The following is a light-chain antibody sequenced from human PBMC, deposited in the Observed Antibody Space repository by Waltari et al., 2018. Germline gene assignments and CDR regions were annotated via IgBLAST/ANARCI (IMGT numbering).Light chain of an antibody. J-gene: IGKJ1*01. Sequence: EIVLTQSPGTLSLSPGERATVSCTASQRVGGPLAWYQQKPGQAPSLLMYGTSIRAPGTPDRFSGTGSGTDFSLTISRLEPEDFAVYYCQHYVRLPATFGQGTKVEIK. V-gene: IGKV3-20*01. CDR3: QHYVRLPAT. CDR1: QRVGGP. CDR2: GTS.